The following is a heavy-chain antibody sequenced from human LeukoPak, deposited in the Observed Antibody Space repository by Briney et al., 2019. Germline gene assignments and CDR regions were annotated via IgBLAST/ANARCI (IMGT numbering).Heavy chain of an antibody. V-gene: IGHV4-34*01. CDR3: ARNVRLGSGELSFAPFKNWFDP. CDR2: INHSGST. Sequence: SETLSLTCAVYGGSFSGYYWSWIRQPPGKGLEWIGEINHSGSTNYNPSLKSRVTISVDTSKNQFSLKLSSVTAADTAVYYCARNVRLGSGELSFAPFKNWFDPWGQGTLVTVSS. J-gene: IGHJ5*02. CDR1: GGSFSGYY. D-gene: IGHD3-16*02.